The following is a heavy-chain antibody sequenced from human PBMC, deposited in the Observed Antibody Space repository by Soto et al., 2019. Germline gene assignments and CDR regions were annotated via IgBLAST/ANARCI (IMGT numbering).Heavy chain of an antibody. CDR2: IIPIFGTA. D-gene: IGHD3-22*01. J-gene: IGHJ4*02. V-gene: IGHV1-69*13. Sequence: SVKVSCKASGGTFSSYAIRWVRQAPGQGLEWMGGIIPIFGTANYAQKFQGRVTITADASTSTAYMELSSLRSEDTAVYYCARDRNDSSGYDSDYWGQGTLVTVSS. CDR1: GGTFSSYA. CDR3: ARDRNDSSGYDSDY.